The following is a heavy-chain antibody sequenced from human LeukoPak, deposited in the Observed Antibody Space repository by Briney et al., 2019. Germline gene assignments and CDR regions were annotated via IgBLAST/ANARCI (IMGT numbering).Heavy chain of an antibody. J-gene: IGHJ4*02. CDR1: GGSISSRNYY. V-gene: IGHV4-39*07. CDR3: ARDPIYDFWSGYYSV. Sequence: KPSETLSLTCTVSGGSISSRNYYWGWIRQSPGKGLEWIGSIYYSGNTYYNPSLKSRVTISVDTSKNQFSLKLSSVTAADTAVYYCARDPIYDFWSGYYSVWGQGTLVTVSS. D-gene: IGHD3-3*01. CDR2: IYYSGNT.